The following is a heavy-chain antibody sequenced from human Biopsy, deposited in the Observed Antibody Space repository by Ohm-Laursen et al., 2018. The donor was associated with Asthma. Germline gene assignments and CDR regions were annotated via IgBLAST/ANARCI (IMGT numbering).Heavy chain of an antibody. Sequence: GSLRLSCSASGFTFNSYWMSWVRQAPGKGLEWVANIKKDGSEEYYVHSVKGRFTISRDNAKNSLFLHMNSLRAEDSAVYYCARGGYCTSPTCPWGRYATDVWGQGTTVTVSS. CDR1: GFTFNSYW. D-gene: IGHD2-8*01. J-gene: IGHJ6*02. V-gene: IGHV3-7*01. CDR3: ARGGYCTSPTCPWGRYATDV. CDR2: IKKDGSEE.